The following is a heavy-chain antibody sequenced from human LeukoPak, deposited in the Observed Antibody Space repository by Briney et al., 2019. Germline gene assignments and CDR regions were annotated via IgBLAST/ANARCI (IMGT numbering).Heavy chain of an antibody. J-gene: IGHJ3*02. V-gene: IGHV3-7*01. CDR3: ARWGYSSGWYYYDI. CDR2: IKQDGSEK. D-gene: IGHD6-19*01. Sequence: PGGSLRLSCAASGFTFSSYWMSWVRQAPGKGLEWVANIKQDGSEKYYVGSVKGRFTISRDNAKNSLYLQMNSLRDEDTAVYYCARWGYSSGWYYYDIWGQGTMVTVSS. CDR1: GFTFSSYW.